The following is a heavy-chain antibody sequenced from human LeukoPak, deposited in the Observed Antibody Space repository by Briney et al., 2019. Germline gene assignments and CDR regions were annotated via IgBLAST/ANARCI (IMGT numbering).Heavy chain of an antibody. CDR1: GFTFSSYG. V-gene: IGHV3-30*18. Sequence: PGGSLRLSCAASGFTFSSYGMHWVRQAPGKGLEWVAVISYDGSNKYYADSVKGRFTISRDNSKNTLYLQMNSLRAEDTAVYYCAKDRSSGWPEGNYFDYWGQGTLVTVSS. J-gene: IGHJ4*02. CDR2: ISYDGSNK. D-gene: IGHD6-19*01. CDR3: AKDRSSGWPEGNYFDY.